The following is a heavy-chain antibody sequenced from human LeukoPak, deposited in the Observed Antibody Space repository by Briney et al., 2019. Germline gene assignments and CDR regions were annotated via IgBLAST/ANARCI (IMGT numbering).Heavy chain of an antibody. CDR2: INHSGST. Sequence: SETLSPTCAVYGVSFSGYYWSWIRQPPGKGLEWIGEINHSGSTNYNPSLKSRVTISVDTSKNQFSLKLSSVTAADTAVYYCARHPLNYYDSSGYSLFDYWGQGTLVTVSS. D-gene: IGHD3-22*01. V-gene: IGHV4-34*01. CDR1: GVSFSGYY. CDR3: ARHPLNYYDSSGYSLFDY. J-gene: IGHJ4*02.